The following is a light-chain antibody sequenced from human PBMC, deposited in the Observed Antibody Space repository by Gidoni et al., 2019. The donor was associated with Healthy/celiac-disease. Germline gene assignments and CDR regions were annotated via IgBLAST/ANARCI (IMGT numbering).Light chain of an antibody. V-gene: IGKV1-9*01. J-gene: IGKJ4*01. CDR1: QGISSY. CDR3: QQLNSYPLT. Sequence: DIQLTQSPSFLSASVGDRVTITCRASQGISSYLAWYHQKPGKAPKLLIYAASTLQSGVPSRFSGSGSGTEFTLTISSLQPEDFATYYCQQLNSYPLTFGGXTKVEIK. CDR2: AAS.